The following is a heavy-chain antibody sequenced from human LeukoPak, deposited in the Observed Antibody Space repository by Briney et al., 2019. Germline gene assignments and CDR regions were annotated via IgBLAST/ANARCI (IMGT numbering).Heavy chain of an antibody. D-gene: IGHD6-19*01. V-gene: IGHV3-30*04. CDR2: ISYDGSYK. Sequence: PGRSLRLSCAASGFTFSSYAMHWVRQAPGKGLEWVAIISYDGSYKYYADSVKGRFTISRDNSKNTLYLQVNSMRAEDKAVYYCARRESSGWYVDYWGQGTLVTVSS. CDR1: GFTFSSYA. J-gene: IGHJ4*02. CDR3: ARRESSGWYVDY.